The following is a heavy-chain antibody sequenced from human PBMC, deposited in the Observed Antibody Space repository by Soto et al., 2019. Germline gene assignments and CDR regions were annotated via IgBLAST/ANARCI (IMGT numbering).Heavy chain of an antibody. CDR3: ARVDTMIVVAYPAGGMDV. V-gene: IGHV3-33*01. CDR1: GFTFSSYG. CDR2: IWYDGSNK. Sequence: GGSLRLSCAASGFTFSSYGMHWVRQAPGKGLEWVAVIWYDGSNKYYADSVKGRFTISRDNSKNTLYLQMNSLRAEDTAVYYCARVDTMIVVAYPAGGMDVWGQGTTVTVSS. D-gene: IGHD3-22*01. J-gene: IGHJ6*02.